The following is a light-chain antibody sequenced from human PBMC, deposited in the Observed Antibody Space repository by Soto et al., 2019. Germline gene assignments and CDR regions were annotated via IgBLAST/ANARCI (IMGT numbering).Light chain of an antibody. Sequence: EIVLTPSPGSLSLSPGERATLFCRASQSVSSSYLAWYQQKPGQAPRLLIYGASTRATDIPATFTGSGSGTEFTLTISSLQSEDFAVYYCQQRSNWPPWTFGQGTKVDIK. J-gene: IGKJ1*01. V-gene: IGKV3D-20*02. CDR2: GAS. CDR3: QQRSNWPPWT. CDR1: QSVSSSY.